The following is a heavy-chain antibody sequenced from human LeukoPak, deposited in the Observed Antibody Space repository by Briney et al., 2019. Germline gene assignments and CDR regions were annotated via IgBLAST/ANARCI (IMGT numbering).Heavy chain of an antibody. Sequence: SETLSLTCAVSGYSISSGYYWGWMRQPPGKGLEWIGSLYHSGSTYYNPSLQSRVTISVDTSKSQVSLKLRSVTAADTAVYYCARHTAVAALGFDPWGQGTLVTVSS. CDR2: LYHSGST. J-gene: IGHJ5*02. CDR1: GYSISSGYY. D-gene: IGHD6-19*01. CDR3: ARHTAVAALGFDP. V-gene: IGHV4-38-2*01.